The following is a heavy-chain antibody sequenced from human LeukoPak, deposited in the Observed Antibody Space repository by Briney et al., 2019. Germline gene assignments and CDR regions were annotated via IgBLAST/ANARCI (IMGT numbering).Heavy chain of an antibody. CDR3: ARGYDTGAFDI. V-gene: IGHV4-4*07. CDR2: IYTSGST. CDR1: GGSISSYY. Sequence: PSETLSPTCTASGGSISSYYWSWIRQPAGQGLEWIGRIYTSGSTNYNPSLKSRVTMSVDTSKNQFSLKLSSVTAADTAVYYCARGYDTGAFDIWGQGTMVTVSS. D-gene: IGHD3-3*01. J-gene: IGHJ3*02.